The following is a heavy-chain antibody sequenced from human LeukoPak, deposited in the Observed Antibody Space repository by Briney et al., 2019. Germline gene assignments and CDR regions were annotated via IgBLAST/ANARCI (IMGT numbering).Heavy chain of an antibody. J-gene: IGHJ5*02. Sequence: PSETLSLTCNVSGGSISSDNDHWRWIRQPAGKGPEWIGRIYISGSTNYDPSLKSRVTISVDASKNQFSLKLSSVTAADTAVYYCARVFGGPVSRRFDPWGQGTLVTVSS. V-gene: IGHV4-61*02. D-gene: IGHD4-23*01. CDR3: ARVFGGPVSRRFDP. CDR2: IYISGST. CDR1: GGSISSDNDH.